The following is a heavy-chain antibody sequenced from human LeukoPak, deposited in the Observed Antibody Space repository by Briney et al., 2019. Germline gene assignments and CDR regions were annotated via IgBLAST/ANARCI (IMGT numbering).Heavy chain of an antibody. J-gene: IGHJ4*02. V-gene: IGHV3-23*01. CDR3: ARDPGGYSGYDVDY. CDR2: VSGSGGST. D-gene: IGHD5-12*01. CDR1: GFTFNTYD. Sequence: PGGSLRLSCAASGFTFNTYDMSWVRQAPGKGLEWVSGVSGSGGSTYYADSVKGRFTISRDNSKNTLYLQMNSLRAEDTAVYYCARDPGGYSGYDVDYWGQGTLVTVSS.